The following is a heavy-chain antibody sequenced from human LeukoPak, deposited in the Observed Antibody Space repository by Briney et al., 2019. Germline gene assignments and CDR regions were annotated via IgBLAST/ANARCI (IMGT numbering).Heavy chain of an antibody. V-gene: IGHV3-21*01. CDR3: ARDTVVVVAATHYYGMDV. Sequence: GSLRLSCAASGFTFSSYSMNWVRQAPGKGLEWVSSISSSSSYIYYADSVKGRSTISRDNAKNSLYLQMNSLRAEDTAVYYCARDTVVVVAATHYYGMDVWGQGTTVTVSS. D-gene: IGHD2-15*01. CDR2: ISSSSSYI. J-gene: IGHJ6*02. CDR1: GFTFSSYS.